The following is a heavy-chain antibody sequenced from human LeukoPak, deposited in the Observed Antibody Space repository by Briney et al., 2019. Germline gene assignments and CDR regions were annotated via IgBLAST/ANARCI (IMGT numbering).Heavy chain of an antibody. CDR2: ISSSGSPI. V-gene: IGHV3-48*03. J-gene: IGHJ4*02. CDR3: ARDKRFGGDLDY. D-gene: IGHD3-10*01. CDR1: GFTFSNYE. Sequence: GGSLRLSCAASGFTFSNYEMNWVRQAPGKGLEWVSYISSSGSPIYYADSVKGRFTISRDNAKNSLYLQMNSLRAEDTAVYYCARDKRFGGDLDYWGQGTLVTVSS.